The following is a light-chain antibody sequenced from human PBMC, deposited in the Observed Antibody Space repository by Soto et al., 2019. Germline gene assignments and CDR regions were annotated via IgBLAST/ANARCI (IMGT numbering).Light chain of an antibody. Sequence: IVLPQSPGTLSLSPGERATLSCTASQSVTSSSVAWYQQEPGQAPRLLIYGASSRATGIPDRFSGSGSGTDFILTISRLEPEDFALYFCQQYGSSPYTFAQGTKVDIK. CDR3: QQYGSSPYT. J-gene: IGKJ2*01. V-gene: IGKV3-20*01. CDR1: QSVTSSS. CDR2: GAS.